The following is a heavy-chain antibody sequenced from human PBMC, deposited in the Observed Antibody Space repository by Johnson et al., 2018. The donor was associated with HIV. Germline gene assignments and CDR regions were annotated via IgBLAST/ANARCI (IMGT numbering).Heavy chain of an antibody. CDR1: GFTFSSYG. CDR2: ISYDGSNK. Sequence: QVLLVESGGGVVQPGRSLRLSCAASGFTFSSYGMHWVRQAPGKGLEWVAVISYDGSNKYYADSVKGRFTISRDNSKNTLYLQMNSLRAEDTAVYYCANSYSSSSGNNDYAFDIWGQGTMVTVSS. J-gene: IGHJ3*02. D-gene: IGHD6-6*01. V-gene: IGHV3-30*18. CDR3: ANSYSSSSGNNDYAFDI.